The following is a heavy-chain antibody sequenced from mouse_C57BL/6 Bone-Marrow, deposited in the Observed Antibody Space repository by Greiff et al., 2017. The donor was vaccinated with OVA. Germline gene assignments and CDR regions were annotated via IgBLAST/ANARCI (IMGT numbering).Heavy chain of an antibody. CDR1: GFNIKDDY. Sequence: EVQLQQSGAELVRPGASVKLSCTASGFNIKDDYMHWVKQRPEQGLEWIGWIDPENGDTEYASKFQGKATITADTSSNTSYLQLSSLTSEDTAVYYCTTFGFAYWGQGTLVTVSA. CDR3: TTFGFAY. J-gene: IGHJ3*01. CDR2: IDPENGDT. V-gene: IGHV14-4*01.